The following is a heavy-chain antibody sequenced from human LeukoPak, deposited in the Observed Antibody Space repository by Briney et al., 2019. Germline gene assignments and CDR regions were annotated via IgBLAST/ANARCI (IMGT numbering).Heavy chain of an antibody. V-gene: IGHV4-34*01. CDR3: ARVGAARHFDY. Sequence: SETLSLTCAVYGGSFSGYYWSWIRQPPGKGLEWIGEINHSGSTNYNPSLKSRVTISVDTSKNQFSLKLSSVAAADTAVYYCARVGAARHFDYWGQGTLVTVSS. CDR1: GGSFSGYY. CDR2: INHSGST. D-gene: IGHD6-6*01. J-gene: IGHJ4*02.